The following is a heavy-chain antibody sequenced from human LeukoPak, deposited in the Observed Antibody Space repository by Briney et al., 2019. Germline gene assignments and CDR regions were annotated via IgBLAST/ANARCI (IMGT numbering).Heavy chain of an antibody. CDR2: IYHSGST. J-gene: IGHJ4*02. Sequence: SETLSPTCTVSGYSISSGYYWGWIRQPPGKGLEWIGSIYHSGSTYYNPSLKSRVTISVDTSKNQFSLKPSSVTAADTAVYYCARLAGATPFDYWGQGTLVTVSS. V-gene: IGHV4-38-2*02. D-gene: IGHD1-26*01. CDR1: GYSISSGYY. CDR3: ARLAGATPFDY.